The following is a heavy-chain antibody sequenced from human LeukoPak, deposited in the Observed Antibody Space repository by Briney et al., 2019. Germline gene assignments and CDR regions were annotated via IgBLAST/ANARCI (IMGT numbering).Heavy chain of an antibody. D-gene: IGHD3-22*01. CDR1: GFTFSSYE. CDR3: ARSNYYDSSDHLTQYFQH. Sequence: GGSLRLSCAASGFTFSSYEMNWVRQAPGKGLEWVSYISSSGSTIYYADSVKGRFTISRDNAKNSLYLQMDSLRAKDTAVYYCARSNYYDSSDHLTQYFQHWGQGTLVTVSS. J-gene: IGHJ1*01. CDR2: ISSSGSTI. V-gene: IGHV3-48*03.